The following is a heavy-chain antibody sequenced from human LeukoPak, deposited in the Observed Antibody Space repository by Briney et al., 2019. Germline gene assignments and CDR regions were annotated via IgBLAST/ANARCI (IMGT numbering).Heavy chain of an antibody. V-gene: IGHV6-1*01. D-gene: IGHD3-10*01. CDR3: ARVLGLDYGSGSSWFDP. Sequence: SQTLSLTCAISGDSVSSNSAAWNWIRQSPSRGLEWLGRTYYRSKWYNDYAVSVKSRITINPDTSKNQFSLQLNSVTPEDTAVYYCARVLGLDYGSGSSWFDPWGQGTLVTVSS. CDR2: TYYRSKWYN. CDR1: GDSVSSNSAA. J-gene: IGHJ5*02.